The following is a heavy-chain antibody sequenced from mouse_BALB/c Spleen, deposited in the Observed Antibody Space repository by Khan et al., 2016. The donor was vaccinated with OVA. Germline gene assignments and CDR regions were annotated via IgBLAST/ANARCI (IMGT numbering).Heavy chain of an antibody. J-gene: IGHJ3*01. CDR3: ARNYDYDEGLAY. CDR2: IWSGGST. CDR1: GFSLTTYG. D-gene: IGHD2-4*01. Sequence: VQLKESGPGLVQPSQSLSITCTVSGFSLTTYGVHWVHQSPGKGLEWLGVIWSGGSTDYNAAFISRLSISKDSSKSQVFFKMNSLQVNDTAIYYCARNYDYDEGLAYWGQGTLVTVSA. V-gene: IGHV2-2*02.